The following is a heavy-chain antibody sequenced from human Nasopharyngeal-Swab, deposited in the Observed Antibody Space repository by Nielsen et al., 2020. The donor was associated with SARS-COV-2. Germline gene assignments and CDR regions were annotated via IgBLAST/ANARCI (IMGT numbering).Heavy chain of an antibody. V-gene: IGHV3-30*04. CDR1: GFTFSGYA. CDR2: ISFDGTTR. D-gene: IGHD2-8*01. J-gene: IGHJ6*02. Sequence: GGSLRLSCAASGFTFSGYAMHWVRQPPGKGLEWVALISFDGTTRDYADSVKGLFTISRDTSKNTLSLQMTSLRPEDTAVYYCAGARGYCTSDACYGTNYHMGVWGQGTTVTVSS. CDR3: AGARGYCTSDACYGTNYHMGV.